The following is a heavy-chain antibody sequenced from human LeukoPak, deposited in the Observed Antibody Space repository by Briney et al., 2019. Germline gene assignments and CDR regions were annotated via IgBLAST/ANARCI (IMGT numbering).Heavy chain of an antibody. CDR1: DFTFSDFY. Sequence: RTGGSLRLSCTASDFTFSDFYMSWVRQAPGKGLEWISYISNSGDTIFYADSVKGRFTISRDNAKKSLYLQMNNLRVEDTAVYYCVGDFYGSETLEFFYMDVWGEGTTVSVSS. CDR2: ISNSGDTI. V-gene: IGHV3-11*04. CDR3: VGDFYGSETLEFFYMDV. J-gene: IGHJ6*03. D-gene: IGHD3-10*01.